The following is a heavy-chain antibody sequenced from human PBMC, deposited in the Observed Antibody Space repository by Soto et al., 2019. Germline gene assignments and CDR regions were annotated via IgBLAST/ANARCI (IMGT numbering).Heavy chain of an antibody. CDR3: ARAGNDYGDYVGEFYYYYGMDV. CDR2: IWYDGSNK. Sequence: GGSLRLSCAASGFTFSSYGMHWVRQAPGKGLEWVAVIWYDGSNKYYADSVKGRFTISRDNSKNTLYLQMNSLRAEDTAVYYCARAGNDYGDYVGEFYYYYGMDVWGQGNTVTVSS. V-gene: IGHV3-33*01. D-gene: IGHD4-17*01. CDR1: GFTFSSYG. J-gene: IGHJ6*02.